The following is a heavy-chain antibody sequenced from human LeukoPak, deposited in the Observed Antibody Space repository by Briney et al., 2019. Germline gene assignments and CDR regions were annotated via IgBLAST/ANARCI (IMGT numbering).Heavy chain of an antibody. V-gene: IGHV4-38-2*02. J-gene: IGHJ3*02. D-gene: IGHD2-2*01. CDR1: GYSISSGYY. CDR3: ARASYCSSTSCYYEGAFDI. CDR2: IYHSGST. Sequence: SETLSLTCTVSGYSISSGYYWGWIRQPPGKGLEWIGSIYHSGSTYYNPSLKSRVAISVDTSKNQFSLKLSSVTAADTAVYYCARASYCSSTSCYYEGAFDIWGQGTMVTVSS.